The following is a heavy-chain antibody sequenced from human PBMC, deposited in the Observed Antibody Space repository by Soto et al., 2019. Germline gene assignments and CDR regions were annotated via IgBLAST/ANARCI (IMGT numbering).Heavy chain of an antibody. J-gene: IGHJ5*02. Sequence: TLSLGCNVSGGSLSGSSYYWGWIRLPAGRGRAWFGSIYYSGSTYYNPSLKSRVTISVDTSKNQFSLKLSSVTAADTAVYYCARCVVVVAATGSCDPWGQGTLVAV. CDR1: GGSLSGSSYY. D-gene: IGHD2-15*01. CDR3: ARCVVVVAATGSCDP. CDR2: IYYSGST. V-gene: IGHV4-39*01.